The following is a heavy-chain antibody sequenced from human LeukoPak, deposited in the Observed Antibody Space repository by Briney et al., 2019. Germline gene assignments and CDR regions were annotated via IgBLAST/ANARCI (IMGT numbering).Heavy chain of an antibody. D-gene: IGHD6-13*01. V-gene: IGHV5-51*01. CDR1: GYSFSSYW. CDR3: ARQGVDSSTWPTPTFDY. CDR2: IYPGDSDT. J-gene: IGHJ4*02. Sequence: AGESLKISCKGSGYSFSSYWIGWVRQMPGKGLEWMGIIYPGDSDTKYSPSFEGQVIISADKSISTAYLQWGSLKASDTAMYYCARQGVDSSTWPTPTFDYWGQGALVTVSS.